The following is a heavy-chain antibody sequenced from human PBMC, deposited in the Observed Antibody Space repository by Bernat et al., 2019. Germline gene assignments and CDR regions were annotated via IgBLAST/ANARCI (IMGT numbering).Heavy chain of an antibody. D-gene: IGHD6-13*01. J-gene: IGHJ4*02. CDR2: ISSSSTYT. CDR3: ARRGRSWYYFDY. CDR1: GFTFSDYY. V-gene: IGHV3-11*06. Sequence: QVLLVESGGGSVKPGVSLRLPCAASGFTFSDYYMSWIRQSPGKGLEWVSYISSSSTYTDYAHSVKGRFTISRDNARNSLQLQMTSLRDEDTAVYYCARRGRSWYYFDYWGQGTLVTVSS.